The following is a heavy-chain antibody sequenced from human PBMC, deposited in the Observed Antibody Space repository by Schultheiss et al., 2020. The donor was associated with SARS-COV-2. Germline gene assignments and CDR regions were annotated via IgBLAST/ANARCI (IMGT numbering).Heavy chain of an antibody. CDR1: GGSFSGYY. Sequence: LSLTCAVYGGSFSGYYWSWIRQHPGKGLEWIGRIYTSGSTNYNPSLKSRVTMSVDTSKNQFSLKLSSVTAADTAVYYCARHIHQGYYFDYWGQGTLVTVSS. CDR3: ARHIHQGYYFDY. J-gene: IGHJ4*02. D-gene: IGHD2-2*01. V-gene: IGHV4-59*10. CDR2: IYTSGST.